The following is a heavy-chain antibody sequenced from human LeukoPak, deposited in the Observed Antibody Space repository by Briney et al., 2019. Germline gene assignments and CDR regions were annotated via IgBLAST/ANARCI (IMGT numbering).Heavy chain of an antibody. CDR2: ISAYNGST. CDR3: ARGRGYGSGSYYRNPPYYYYYYMDV. D-gene: IGHD3-10*01. V-gene: IGHV1-18*01. J-gene: IGHJ6*03. Sequence: ASVKVSCKASGYTFTSYGISWVRQAPGQGLEWMGWISAYNGSTNYAQKLQGRVTMTTDTSTSTAYMELSSLRSEDTAVYYCARGRGYGSGSYYRNPPYYYYYYMDVWGKGTTVTISS. CDR1: GYTFTSYG.